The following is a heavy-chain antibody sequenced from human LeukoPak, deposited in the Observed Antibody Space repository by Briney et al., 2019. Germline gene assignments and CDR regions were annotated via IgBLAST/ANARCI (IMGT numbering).Heavy chain of an antibody. CDR1: GGSISNYY. Sequence: PSETLSLTCTVSGGSISNYYWGWVRQPPGKGLEWIGYIYYSGSTNYNPSLKSRVTISVDTSKNQFSLKLSSVTAADTAVYYCAKKYGTYNAFDIWGQGTMVTVSS. D-gene: IGHD4-17*01. V-gene: IGHV4-59*01. CDR3: AKKYGTYNAFDI. CDR2: IYYSGST. J-gene: IGHJ3*02.